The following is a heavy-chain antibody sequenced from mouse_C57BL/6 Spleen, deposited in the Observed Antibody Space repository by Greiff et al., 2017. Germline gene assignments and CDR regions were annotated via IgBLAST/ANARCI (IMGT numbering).Heavy chain of an antibody. Sequence: QVQLQQPGAELVKPGASVTMSCKASGYTFTSYWITWVKQRPGQGLEWIGDIYPGSGSTNYNEKFKSKATLTVDTSSSTAYMQRSSLASEDSAVYYCARVKLGGGDFDYWGQGTTLTVSS. CDR2: IYPGSGST. CDR1: GYTFTSYW. V-gene: IGHV1-55*01. J-gene: IGHJ2*01. D-gene: IGHD4-1*01. CDR3: ARVKLGGGDFDY.